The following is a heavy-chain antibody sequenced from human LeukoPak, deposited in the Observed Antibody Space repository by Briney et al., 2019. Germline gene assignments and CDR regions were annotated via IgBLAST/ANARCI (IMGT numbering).Heavy chain of an antibody. CDR3: ARDGASPGPLRPFDP. Sequence: GGSLRLSCAASGFTFSSYAMHWVRQAPGMGLEWVAVISYDGSNKYYADSVKGRFTISRDNSKNTLYLQMNSLRAEDTAVYYCARDGASPGPLRPFDPWGQGTLVTVSS. J-gene: IGHJ5*02. CDR2: ISYDGSNK. V-gene: IGHV3-30-3*01. CDR1: GFTFSSYA. D-gene: IGHD4/OR15-4a*01.